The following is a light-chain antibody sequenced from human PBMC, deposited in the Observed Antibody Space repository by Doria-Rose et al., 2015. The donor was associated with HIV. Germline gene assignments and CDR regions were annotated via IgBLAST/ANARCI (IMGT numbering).Light chain of an antibody. CDR1: QNTNRF. J-gene: IGKJ1*01. Sequence: MTQSPSSLSASVGDRVTITCRASQNTNRFLNWYQQKPGKVPKVLIYAASSLQSGVPSRFSGSGSGTDFTLTISSLHPEDFATYYCQQSFSTPRTFGQGTKVEIK. CDR2: AAS. V-gene: IGKV1-39*01. CDR3: QQSFSTPRT.